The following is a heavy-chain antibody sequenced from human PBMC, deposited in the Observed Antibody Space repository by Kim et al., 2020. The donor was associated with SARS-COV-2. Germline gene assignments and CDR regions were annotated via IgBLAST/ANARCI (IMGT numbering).Heavy chain of an antibody. J-gene: IGHJ4*02. CDR1: GFTFSSYG. D-gene: IGHD6-13*01. Sequence: GGSLRLSCAASGFTFSSYGMHWVRQAPGKGLEWVAVISYDGSNKYYADSVKGRFTISRDNSKNTLYLQMNSLRAEDTAVYYCAKDRLQRLIAAAPSGYWGQGTLVTVSS. CDR3: AKDRLQRLIAAAPSGY. V-gene: IGHV3-30*18. CDR2: ISYDGSNK.